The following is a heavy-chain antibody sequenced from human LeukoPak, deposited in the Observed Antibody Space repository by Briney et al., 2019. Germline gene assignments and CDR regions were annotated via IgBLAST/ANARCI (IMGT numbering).Heavy chain of an antibody. Sequence: GGSLTLSCAASGFTFSSYGMHWVRQAPGKGLEWVAIISYDGSKKYYGDSVKGRFTISRDNSKNTLYLQMNSLRAEDTAVYYCAKAYYGSGSPLDWFDAWGQGTLVTVSS. V-gene: IGHV3-30*18. CDR2: ISYDGSKK. J-gene: IGHJ5*02. CDR1: GFTFSSYG. D-gene: IGHD3-10*01. CDR3: AKAYYGSGSPLDWFDA.